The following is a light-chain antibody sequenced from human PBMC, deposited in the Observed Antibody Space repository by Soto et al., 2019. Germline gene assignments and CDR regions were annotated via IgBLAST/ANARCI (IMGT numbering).Light chain of an antibody. CDR3: QQYGFSPIS. CDR2: LGS. J-gene: IGKJ5*01. CDR1: QSLLHTNGKKY. V-gene: IGKV2-28*01. Sequence: DIVMTQSPLSLPVTPGEPASISCRSSQSLLHTNGKKYMDWYLQKPGQSPQLLIYLGSNRASGVPDRFSGSGSGPEYTLTITRLEPEDFAVYSCQQYGFSPISFGQGTRLEIK.